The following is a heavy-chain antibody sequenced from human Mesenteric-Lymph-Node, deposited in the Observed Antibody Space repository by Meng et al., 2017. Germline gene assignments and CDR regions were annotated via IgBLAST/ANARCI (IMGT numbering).Heavy chain of an antibody. CDR2: IYSGGST. J-gene: IGHJ4*02. V-gene: IGHV3-53*01. D-gene: IGHD6-19*01. CDR3: ARNIAVAGHDFDY. Sequence: GGSLRLSCAASGFTVSSNYMSWVRQAPGKGLEWVSVIYSGGSTYYADSVKGRFTISRDNSKNTLYLQMNSLRAEDTAVYYCARNIAVAGHDFDYWGQGTLVTVSS. CDR1: GFTVSSNY.